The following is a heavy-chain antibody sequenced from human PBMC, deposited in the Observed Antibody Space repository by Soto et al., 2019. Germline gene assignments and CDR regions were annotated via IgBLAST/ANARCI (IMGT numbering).Heavy chain of an antibody. CDR2: ISGSGGST. Sequence: EVQLLESGGGLVQPGGSLRLSCAASGFTFSSYAMSWVRQAPGKGLEWVSAISGSGGSTYYADSVKGRFTISRDNSKNALYLQMNSLRAEDTAVYYCAKDPGVPRGSYYYYYGMDVWGQGTTGTVSS. D-gene: IGHD1-26*01. CDR1: GFTFSSYA. V-gene: IGHV3-23*01. J-gene: IGHJ6*02. CDR3: AKDPGVPRGSYYYYYGMDV.